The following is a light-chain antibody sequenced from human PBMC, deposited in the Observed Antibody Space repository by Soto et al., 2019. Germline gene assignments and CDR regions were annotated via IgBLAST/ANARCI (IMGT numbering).Light chain of an antibody. CDR3: CSYAGSSVV. Sequence: QSALTQPASVSGSPGQSITISCTGTSSDVGSYNLVSWYQQQPGKAHKLLISEGSNRPSGVSNRFSGSKSSNTASLTISGLEDEDEADYCCCSYAGSSVVFGGGTKLTVL. V-gene: IGLV2-23*01. J-gene: IGLJ2*01. CDR1: SSDVGSYNL. CDR2: EGS.